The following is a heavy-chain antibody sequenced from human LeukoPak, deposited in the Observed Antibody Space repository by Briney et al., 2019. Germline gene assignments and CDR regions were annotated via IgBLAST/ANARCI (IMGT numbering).Heavy chain of an antibody. D-gene: IGHD6-6*01. CDR1: GYSISSGYY. CDR2: IYHSGST. J-gene: IGHJ4*02. V-gene: IGHV4-38-2*01. CDR3: ARGGIAARLIDY. Sequence: SETLSLTCAVSGYSISSGYYWGWIRQPPGKGLEWIGSIYHSGSTYYNPSLKSRVTISVDTSKNQFSLKLSSVTAADTAVYYCARGGIAARLIDYWGQGTLVTVSS.